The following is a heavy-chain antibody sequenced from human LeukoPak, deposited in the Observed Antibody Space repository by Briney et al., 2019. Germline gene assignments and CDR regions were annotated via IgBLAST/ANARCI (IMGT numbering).Heavy chain of an antibody. CDR3: AVDCGDFLFDY. Sequence: GASVKVSCKASGYTFTTYDINWVRQATGQGLEWMGWMNPNSGNTGYAQKFQGRVTMTRNTSISTAYMELGSLRSEDTAVYYCAVDCGDFLFDYWGQGTLVTVSS. D-gene: IGHD4-17*01. V-gene: IGHV1-8*01. J-gene: IGHJ4*02. CDR1: GYTFTTYD. CDR2: MNPNSGNT.